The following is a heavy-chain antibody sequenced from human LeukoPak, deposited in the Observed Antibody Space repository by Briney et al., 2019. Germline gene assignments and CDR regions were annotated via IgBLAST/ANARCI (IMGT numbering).Heavy chain of an antibody. CDR3: ARAGTTGGAFDI. J-gene: IGHJ3*02. Sequence: SETLSLTCTVSGGSIGSYYWSWIRQPPGKGLEWIGYIYYSGSTNYNPYLKSRVTISVDTSKNQFSLKLSSVTAADTAVYYCARAGTTGGAFDIWGQGTMVTVSS. CDR2: IYYSGST. D-gene: IGHD4-17*01. V-gene: IGHV4-59*01. CDR1: GGSIGSYY.